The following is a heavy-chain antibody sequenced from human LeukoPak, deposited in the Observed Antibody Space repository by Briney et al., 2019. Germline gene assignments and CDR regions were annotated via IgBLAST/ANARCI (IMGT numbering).Heavy chain of an antibody. Sequence: GGSLRLSCAASGFTFSSYGMHWVRQAPGKGLEWVAVIWYDGSNKYYADSVKGRFTISRDNAKNSLYLQMNSLRAEDTAVYYCARAGDYDILTGHLYYYYGMDVWGQGTTVTVSS. V-gene: IGHV3-33*01. CDR3: ARAGDYDILTGHLYYYYGMDV. CDR2: IWYDGSNK. D-gene: IGHD3-9*01. J-gene: IGHJ6*02. CDR1: GFTFSSYG.